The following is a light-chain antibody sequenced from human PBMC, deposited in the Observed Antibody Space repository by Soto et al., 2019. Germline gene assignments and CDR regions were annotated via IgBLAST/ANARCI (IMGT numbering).Light chain of an antibody. V-gene: IGLV1-44*01. J-gene: IGLJ3*02. CDR3: AAWDDSLNGWV. Sequence: SVLTQPPSASGTPGQRVTISCSGSRSNIESNTVNWYQQLPGTAPKLLIFNNNQWPSGVPDRFSGSKSGTSASLAISGLQSGDEADCYCAAWDDSLNGWVFGGGTKLTVL. CDR2: NNN. CDR1: RSNIESNT.